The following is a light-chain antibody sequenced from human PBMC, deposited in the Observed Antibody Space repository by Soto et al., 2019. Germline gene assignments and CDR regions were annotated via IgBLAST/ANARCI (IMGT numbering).Light chain of an antibody. CDR2: GAS. Sequence: EVVMTQSPATLAESPGERVTLSCRASQSVRSNLTWYQQKPGQSPRLLIYGASTRATGIPDRFSGSGSGTDFTLTISRLEPEDFAMYFCQQYVSSPQTFGQGTKVDI. V-gene: IGKV3-20*01. CDR3: QQYVSSPQT. CDR1: QSVRSN. J-gene: IGKJ1*01.